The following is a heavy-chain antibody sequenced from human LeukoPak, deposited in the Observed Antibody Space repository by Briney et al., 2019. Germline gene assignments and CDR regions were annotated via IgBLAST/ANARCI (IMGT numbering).Heavy chain of an antibody. J-gene: IGHJ3*02. CDR3: AGVLRYFDWLLSDAFDI. CDR1: GGTFSSYA. D-gene: IGHD3-9*01. CDR2: IIPIFGTA. V-gene: IGHV1-69*06. Sequence: GASVKVSCKASGGTFSSYAISWVRQAPGQGLEWMGGIIPIFGTANYAQKFQGRVTITADKSTSTAYMELSSLRSEGTAVYYCAGVLRYFDWLLSDAFDIWGQGTMVTVSS.